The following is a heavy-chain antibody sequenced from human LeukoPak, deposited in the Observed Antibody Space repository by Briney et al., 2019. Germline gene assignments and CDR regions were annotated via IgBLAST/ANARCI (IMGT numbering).Heavy chain of an antibody. Sequence: PGGSLRLSCAASGFTFSNYWMSWVRQAPGKGLEWVANIKQDRSEKYYVDSVKGRFTISRDNAKNSLYLQMNSLRAEDTALYYCAKGGGVVTFGDYFDYWGQGTLVTVSS. V-gene: IGHV3-7*03. CDR2: IKQDRSEK. CDR1: GFTFSNYW. D-gene: IGHD4-23*01. J-gene: IGHJ4*02. CDR3: AKGGGVVTFGDYFDY.